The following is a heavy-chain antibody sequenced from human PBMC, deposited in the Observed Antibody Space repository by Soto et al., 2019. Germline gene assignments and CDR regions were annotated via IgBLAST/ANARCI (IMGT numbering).Heavy chain of an antibody. Sequence: ASVKVSCKASGYTFTSYGISWVRQAPGQGLEWMGWISAYNGNTNYAQKLQGRVTMTTDTSTSTAYMELRSLRSDDTAVYYCARGPYSNPRDYYYGMDVWGQGTTVTVSS. CDR1: GYTFTSYG. V-gene: IGHV1-18*04. CDR3: ARGPYSNPRDYYYGMDV. D-gene: IGHD4-4*01. CDR2: ISAYNGNT. J-gene: IGHJ6*02.